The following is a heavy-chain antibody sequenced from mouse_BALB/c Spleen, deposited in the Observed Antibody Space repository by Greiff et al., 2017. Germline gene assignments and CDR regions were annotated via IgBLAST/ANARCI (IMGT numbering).Heavy chain of an antibody. D-gene: IGHD2-4*01. Sequence: VNVVESGPGLVAPSQSLSITCTVSGFSLTSYGVHWVRQPPGKGLEWLGVIWAGGSTNYNSALMSRLSISKDNSKSQVFLKMNSLQTDDTAMYYCAREGITTYYYAMDYWGQGTSVTVSS. CDR2: IWAGGST. J-gene: IGHJ4*01. CDR3: AREGITTYYYAMDY. V-gene: IGHV2-9*02. CDR1: GFSLTSYG.